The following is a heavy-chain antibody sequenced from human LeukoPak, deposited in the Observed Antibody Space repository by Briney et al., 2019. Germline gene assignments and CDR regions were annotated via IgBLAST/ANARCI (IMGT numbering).Heavy chain of an antibody. CDR1: GFTFSSYG. CDR2: ISYDGSNK. V-gene: IGHV3-30*03. CDR3: ARVYGYCSGGSCYWFSGAFDI. D-gene: IGHD2-15*01. Sequence: PGGSLRLSCAASGFTFSSYGMHWVRQAPGKGLEWVAVISYDGSNKYYADSVKGRFTISRDNSKNTLYLQMNSLRAEDTAVYYCARVYGYCSGGSCYWFSGAFDIWGQGTMVTVSS. J-gene: IGHJ3*02.